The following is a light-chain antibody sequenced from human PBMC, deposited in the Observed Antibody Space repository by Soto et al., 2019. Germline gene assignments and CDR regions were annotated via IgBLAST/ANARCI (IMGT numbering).Light chain of an antibody. Sequence: DIPMTQSPSTLSASVDDRVTITCRASQSISSWLAWYQQKPWKAPKLLIYDASYLERGVPSRFSRSGSGTEFTLTSSSLQPDYLATYYCQQYNSFWTFGQGTKVEI. V-gene: IGKV1-5*01. CDR1: QSISSW. CDR3: QQYNSFWT. J-gene: IGKJ1*01. CDR2: DAS.